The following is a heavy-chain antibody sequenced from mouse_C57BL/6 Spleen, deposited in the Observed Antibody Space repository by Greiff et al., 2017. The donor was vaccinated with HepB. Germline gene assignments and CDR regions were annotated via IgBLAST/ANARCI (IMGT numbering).Heavy chain of an antibody. CDR2: IYPGDGDT. CDR1: GYAFSSYW. D-gene: IGHD4-1*01. J-gene: IGHJ4*01. Sequence: QVQLKESGAELVKPGASVKISCKASGYAFSSYWMNWVKQRPGKGLEWIGQIYPGDGDTNYNGKFKGKATLTADKSSSTAYMQLSSLTSEDSAVYFCARGGTNWDDYAMDYWGQGTSVTVSS. V-gene: IGHV1-80*01. CDR3: ARGGTNWDDYAMDY.